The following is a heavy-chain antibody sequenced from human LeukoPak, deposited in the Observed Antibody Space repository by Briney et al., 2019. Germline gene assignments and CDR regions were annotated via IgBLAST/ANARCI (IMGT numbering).Heavy chain of an antibody. Sequence: SETLSLTCTVSGGSISGYYWSRIRQPPGKGLQFIGYIHYTGSTNYNPSLESRVTLSVDTSKNQFSLKLRSVIAADTAVYYCARLSKDTVVLPAAMAHYFDYWGQGTLVTVSS. V-gene: IGHV4-59*08. J-gene: IGHJ4*02. CDR1: GGSISGYY. D-gene: IGHD2-2*01. CDR2: IHYTGST. CDR3: ARLSKDTVVLPAAMAHYFDY.